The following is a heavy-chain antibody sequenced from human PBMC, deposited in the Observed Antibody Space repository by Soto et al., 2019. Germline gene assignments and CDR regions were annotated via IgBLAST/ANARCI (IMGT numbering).Heavy chain of an antibody. CDR3: ARDQGCSSTSCYPNYYYYGMDV. V-gene: IGHV3-11*01. CDR1: GFTFSDYY. J-gene: IGHJ6*02. D-gene: IGHD2-2*01. CDR2: ISSSGSTI. Sequence: QVQLVESGGGLVKPGGSLRLSCAASGFTFSDYYMSWIRQAPGKGLEWVSYISSSGSTIYYADSVKGRFTISRDNAKNSLYLQMNSLRAEDTAVYYCARDQGCSSTSCYPNYYYYGMDVWGQGTTVTVSS.